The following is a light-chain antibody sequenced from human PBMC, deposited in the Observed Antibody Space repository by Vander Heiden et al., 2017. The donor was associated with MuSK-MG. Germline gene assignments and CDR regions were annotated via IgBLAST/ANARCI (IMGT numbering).Light chain of an antibody. CDR2: GAS. J-gene: IGKJ4*01. CDR1: QSVSSN. CDR3: QQHNNWRAIT. Sequence: EIVMTQSPATLSVSPGERATLSCRASQSVSSNLAWYQQKPGQAPRLLIYGASTRATGIPARFSGSGYGTEFTLTISSRQSEDFAVYYCQQHNNWRAITFGGGTKVEIK. V-gene: IGKV3-15*01.